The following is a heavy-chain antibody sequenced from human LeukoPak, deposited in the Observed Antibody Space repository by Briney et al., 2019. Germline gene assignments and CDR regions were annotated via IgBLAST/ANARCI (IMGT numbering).Heavy chain of an antibody. CDR3: ARVPPTDFWSGLDV. J-gene: IGHJ6*04. CDR2: IRYDGSNK. CDR1: GFTFSSYG. Sequence: GGSLRLSCAASGFTFSSYGMHWVRQAPGKGLEWVAFIRYDGSNKYYADSVKGRFTISRDNAKNSLSLQMHSLRAEDTAVYYCARVPPTDFWSGLDVWGKGTTVTVSS. V-gene: IGHV3-30*02. D-gene: IGHD3-3*01.